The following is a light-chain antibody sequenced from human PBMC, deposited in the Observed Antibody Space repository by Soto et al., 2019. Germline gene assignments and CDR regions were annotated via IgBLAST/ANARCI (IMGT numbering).Light chain of an antibody. V-gene: IGLV2-8*01. CDR1: SSDVGGYNY. J-gene: IGLJ2*01. Sequence: QSALTQPPSASGSPGQSVTISCTGTSSDVGGYNYISWYQQHPGKAPKLLIYEVSKRPSGVPDRFSGSKSGNTASLTVSGLQAEDDADYYCSSYAGSIFVVFGGGTKLTVL. CDR3: SSYAGSIFVV. CDR2: EVS.